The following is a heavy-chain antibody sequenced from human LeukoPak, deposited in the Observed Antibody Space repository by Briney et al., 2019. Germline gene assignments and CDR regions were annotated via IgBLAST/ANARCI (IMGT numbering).Heavy chain of an antibody. V-gene: IGHV3-23*01. J-gene: IGHJ4*02. D-gene: IGHD1-26*01. CDR3: ARHWYSGSYPIDY. CDR1: GFTFSNYA. CDR2: ISGSGGDT. Sequence: GGSLRLSCAASGFTFSNYAMSWVRQAPGKGLEWVSAISGSGGDTFYTDSVKGRFTISRDSAKNSLYLQMNSLGAEDTALYYCARHWYSGSYPIDYWGQGTLVTVSS.